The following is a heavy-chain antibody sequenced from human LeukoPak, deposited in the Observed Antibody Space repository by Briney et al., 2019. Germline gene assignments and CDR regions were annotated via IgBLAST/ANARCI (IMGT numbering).Heavy chain of an antibody. CDR1: GFTFSSYG. D-gene: IGHD1-26*01. CDR2: ISYDGSNK. V-gene: IGHV3-30*18. Sequence: GGSLRLSCAASGFTFSSYGMHWVRQAPGKGLEWVAVISYDGSNKYYADSVKGRFTISRDNSKNTLYLQMNSLRAEDTAVYYCAKDSQWELREGYFDYWGQGTLVTVSS. CDR3: AKDSQWELREGYFDY. J-gene: IGHJ4*02.